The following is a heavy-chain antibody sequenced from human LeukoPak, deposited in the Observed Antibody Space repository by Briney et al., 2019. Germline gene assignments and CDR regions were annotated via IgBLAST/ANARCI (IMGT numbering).Heavy chain of an antibody. J-gene: IGHJ4*02. Sequence: ASVKVSCKASGYNFISYGISWVRQAPGQGLEWMGWISAYNGNTNYAQKLQGRVTMTTDTSTSTAYMELRSLRSDDTAVYYCARENDYYDSSGYYYAGGYFDYWGQGTLVTVSS. V-gene: IGHV1-18*04. D-gene: IGHD3-22*01. CDR3: ARENDYYDSSGYYYAGGYFDY. CDR1: GYNFISYG. CDR2: ISAYNGNT.